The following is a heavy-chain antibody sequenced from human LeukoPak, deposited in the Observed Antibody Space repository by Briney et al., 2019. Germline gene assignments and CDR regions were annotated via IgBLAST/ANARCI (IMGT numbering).Heavy chain of an antibody. V-gene: IGHV3-23*01. CDR2: ISNSGGRT. CDR3: AKSYNGYESKPDY. Sequence: SGGSLRLSRAASGFTFSSYAMSWVRQAPGKGLEWVSSISNSGGRTFYTDSVKGRFTISRDNSKITLYLQMNSLRAEDTAVYYCAKSYNGYESKPDYWGQGTLVTVSS. D-gene: IGHD5-12*01. CDR1: GFTFSSYA. J-gene: IGHJ4*02.